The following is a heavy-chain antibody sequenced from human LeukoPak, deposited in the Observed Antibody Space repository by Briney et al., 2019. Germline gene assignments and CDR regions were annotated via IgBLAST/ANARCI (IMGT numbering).Heavy chain of an antibody. CDR3: ARVGCGGDCYADAFDI. D-gene: IGHD2-21*02. J-gene: IGHJ3*02. V-gene: IGHV1-18*01. CDR1: GYTFTSYG. CDR2: ISTYNGNT. Sequence: GASVKVSCRASGYTFTSYGISWVRQAPGQGLEWMGWISTYNGNTNYAQKLQGRVTMTTDTSTSTAYMELRSLRSDDTAVYYCARVGCGGDCYADAFDIWGQGTMVTVSS.